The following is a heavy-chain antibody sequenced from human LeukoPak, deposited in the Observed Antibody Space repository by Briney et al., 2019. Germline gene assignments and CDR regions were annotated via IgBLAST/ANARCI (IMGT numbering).Heavy chain of an antibody. CDR3: ARDKAQWLASVDY. CDR2: INVGNGNT. Sequence: APVKVSCKASGYTFTSYTMHWVRQAPGQRLEWMGWINVGNGNTKYSQKFQGRVTITRDTSASTAYIELSSLRSEDTAVYYCARDKAQWLASVDYWGQGTLVTVSS. CDR1: GYTFTSYT. V-gene: IGHV1-3*01. J-gene: IGHJ4*02. D-gene: IGHD6-19*01.